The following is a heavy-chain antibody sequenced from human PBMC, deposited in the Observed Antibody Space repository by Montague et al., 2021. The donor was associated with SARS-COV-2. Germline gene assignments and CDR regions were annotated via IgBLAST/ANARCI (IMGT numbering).Heavy chain of an antibody. D-gene: IGHD1-1*01. V-gene: IGHV4-34*10. J-gene: IGHJ5*02. CDR3: AREDRWNWFDP. CDR2: VNHSGRI. CDR1: GGSFSDYY. Sequence: SETLSLTCAVSGGSFSDYYWTWIRQPPGKGLEWLGEVNHSGRINYNPSLKSRITISVDTSKNQFYLRLSPVTAADTAVYYCAREDRWNWFDPWGQGILVTVSS.